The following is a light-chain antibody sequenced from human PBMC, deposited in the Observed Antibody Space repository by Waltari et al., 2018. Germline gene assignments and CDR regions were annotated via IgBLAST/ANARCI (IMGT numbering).Light chain of an antibody. J-gene: IGKJ1*01. CDR1: QTITVY. CDR2: AAS. CDR3: QQTYTNTPT. V-gene: IGKV1-39*01. Sequence: DVQMTQSPSSLSASVGDRVTITCRASQTITVYFNWYQHKFGKAPKLLIYAASNLQSGVPSRFSGGGSGTVFTLTINSLQHEDFATYYCQQTYTNTPTFGQGTRVEVK.